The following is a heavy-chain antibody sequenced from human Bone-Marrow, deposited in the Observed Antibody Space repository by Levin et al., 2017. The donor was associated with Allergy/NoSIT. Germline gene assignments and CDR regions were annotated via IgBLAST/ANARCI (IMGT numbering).Heavy chain of an antibody. J-gene: IGHJ4*02. D-gene: IGHD4-17*01. CDR1: GFTFGDYE. V-gene: IGHV3-48*03. CDR3: ARESDDYADFDY. Sequence: PGGSLRLSCAASGFTFGDYEMNWVRQAPGKGLEWVSYISSNGETIYYGDAVKGRFTISRDNAKNSLYLLMNSLRAEDTALYYCARESDDYADFDYWGQGTLVTVSS. CDR2: ISSNGETI.